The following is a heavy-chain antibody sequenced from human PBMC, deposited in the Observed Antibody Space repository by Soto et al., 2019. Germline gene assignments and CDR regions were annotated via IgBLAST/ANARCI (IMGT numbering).Heavy chain of an antibody. CDR2: IYYSGST. CDR3: ARGPSSIMITFADNFDY. J-gene: IGHJ4*02. Sequence: SETLSLTCTVSGGSISSYYWSWIRQPPGKGLEWIGYIYYSGSTNYNPSLKSRVTISVDTSKNQFSLKLSSVTAADTAVYYCARGPSSIMITFADNFDYWGQGTLVTVSS. D-gene: IGHD3-16*01. CDR1: GGSISSYY. V-gene: IGHV4-59*01.